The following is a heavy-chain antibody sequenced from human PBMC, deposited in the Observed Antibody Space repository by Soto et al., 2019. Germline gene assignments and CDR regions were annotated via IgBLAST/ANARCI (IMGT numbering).Heavy chain of an antibody. V-gene: IGHV4-34*01. Sequence: SETLSLTCAVYGGSFSGYYWSWIRQPPGKGLEWIGEINHSGSTNYNPSLKSRVTISVDTSKNQFSLKLSSVTAADTAVYYCARGIGSVVVPAATTTSNYFDYWGQGTLVTVSS. CDR3: ARGIGSVVVPAATTTSNYFDY. D-gene: IGHD2-2*01. CDR2: INHSGST. CDR1: GGSFSGYY. J-gene: IGHJ4*02.